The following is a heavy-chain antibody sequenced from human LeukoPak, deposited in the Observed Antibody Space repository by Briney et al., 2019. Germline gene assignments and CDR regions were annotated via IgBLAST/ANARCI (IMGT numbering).Heavy chain of an antibody. J-gene: IGHJ6*03. CDR2: FDPEDGET. CDR1: GYTLTELS. D-gene: IGHD2-15*01. Sequence: ASVKVSCKVSGYTLTELSMHWVRQAPGKGLEWMGGFDPEDGETIYAQKFQGRVTMTEDTSTDTAYMELSSLRSEDTAVYYCATSGGGGSANPHYYYYYYMDVWGKGTTVTVSS. CDR3: ATSGGGGSANPHYYYYYYMDV. V-gene: IGHV1-24*01.